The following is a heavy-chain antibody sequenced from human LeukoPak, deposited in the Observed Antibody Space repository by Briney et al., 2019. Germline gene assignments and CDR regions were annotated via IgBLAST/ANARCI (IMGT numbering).Heavy chain of an antibody. Sequence: VASVKVSCKASGGTFSSYAISWVRQAPGQGLEWMGGIIPIFGTANYAQKFQGRVTITTDESTSTAYMELSSLRSEDTAVYYCARGYCSSTSCYESYYYMDVWGKGTTVTVSS. CDR1: GGTFSSYA. D-gene: IGHD2-2*01. V-gene: IGHV1-69*05. CDR3: ARGYCSSTSCYESYYYMDV. J-gene: IGHJ6*03. CDR2: IIPIFGTA.